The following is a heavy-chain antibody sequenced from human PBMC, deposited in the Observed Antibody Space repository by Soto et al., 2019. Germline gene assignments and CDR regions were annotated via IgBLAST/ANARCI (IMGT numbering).Heavy chain of an antibody. CDR3: AREKRIQLWLRVPWFDY. D-gene: IGHD5-18*01. Sequence: PSETLSLTCAVYGGSFSSYYWSWIRQPPGKGLEWIGEINHSGSTNYNPSLKSRVTISVDTSKNQFSLKLSSVTAADTAVYYCAREKRIQLWLRVPWFDYWGQGTLVTVSS. CDR1: GGSFSSYY. V-gene: IGHV4-34*01. J-gene: IGHJ4*02. CDR2: INHSGST.